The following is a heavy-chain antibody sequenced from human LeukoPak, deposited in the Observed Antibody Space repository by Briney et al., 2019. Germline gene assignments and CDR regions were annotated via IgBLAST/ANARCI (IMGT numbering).Heavy chain of an antibody. CDR3: AKGGLTKRGGFDY. D-gene: IGHD4-11*01. Sequence: PGGSLRLSCAASGFTFDDYAMHWVRQAPGKGLEWVSGISWNSGSVGYADSVKGRFTISRDNAKNSLYLQMNSLRAEDTALYYCAKGGLTKRGGFDYWGQGTLVTVSS. CDR1: GFTFDDYA. V-gene: IGHV3-9*01. CDR2: ISWNSGSV. J-gene: IGHJ4*02.